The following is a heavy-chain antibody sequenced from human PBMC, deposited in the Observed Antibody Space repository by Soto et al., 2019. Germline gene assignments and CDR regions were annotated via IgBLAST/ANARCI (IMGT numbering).Heavy chain of an antibody. CDR3: ARDWWSTSDAFDI. CDR2: ISSSSSYI. D-gene: IGHD2-15*01. CDR1: GFTFSSYS. V-gene: IGHV3-21*01. Sequence: EVQLVESGGGLVKPGGSLRLSCAASGFTFSSYSMNWVRQAPGKGLEWVSSISSSSSYIYYADSVKGRFTISRDNAKNSLYLQMNSLRAEDTAVYYCARDWWSTSDAFDIWGQGTMVTVSS. J-gene: IGHJ3*02.